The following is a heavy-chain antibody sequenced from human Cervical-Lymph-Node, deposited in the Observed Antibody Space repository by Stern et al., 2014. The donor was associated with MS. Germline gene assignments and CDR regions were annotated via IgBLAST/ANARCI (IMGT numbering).Heavy chain of an antibody. Sequence: VQLLQSGAEVKKPGASVKVSCTASGYTFTNYGINWVRQAPGQRPEWMGWISGYNGNTNYAQKLQGRVTMTTDTSTSTAYMELRSLRSDDTAVYYCTRRNYFSDYWGQGTLVIVSS. CDR3: TRRNYFSDY. CDR1: GYTFTNYG. CDR2: ISGYNGNT. V-gene: IGHV1-18*01. D-gene: IGHD5-24*01. J-gene: IGHJ4*02.